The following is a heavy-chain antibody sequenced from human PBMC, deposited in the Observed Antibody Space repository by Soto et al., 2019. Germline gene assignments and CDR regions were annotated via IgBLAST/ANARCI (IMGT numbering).Heavy chain of an antibody. Sequence: PSETLSLTCTVSGGSISSGPYSWGWIRQPPGKGLEWIGTFYYSGSTYYNPSLESRVTISVDTSKNQFSLKVSSVTAADTAVYYCARLGGYCSSTSCYGYYVMDFRGQRTTVTVSS. D-gene: IGHD2-2*01. CDR1: GGSISSGPYS. V-gene: IGHV4-39*01. J-gene: IGHJ6*02. CDR3: ARLGGYCSSTSCYGYYVMDF. CDR2: FYYSGST.